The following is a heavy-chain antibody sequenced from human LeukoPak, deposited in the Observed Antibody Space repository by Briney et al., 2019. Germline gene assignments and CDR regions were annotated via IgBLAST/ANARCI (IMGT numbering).Heavy chain of an antibody. CDR3: ARDGRAAAHTYYFDY. J-gene: IGHJ4*02. CDR1: GGSISSYY. CDR2: IYYSGST. V-gene: IGHV4-59*12. Sequence: SETLSLTCTVSGGSISSYYWSWIRQPPGKGLEWIGYIYYSGSTNYNPSLKSRVTISVDTSKNQFSLKLSSVTAADTAVYYCARDGRAAAHTYYFDYWGQGTLVTVSS. D-gene: IGHD6-13*01.